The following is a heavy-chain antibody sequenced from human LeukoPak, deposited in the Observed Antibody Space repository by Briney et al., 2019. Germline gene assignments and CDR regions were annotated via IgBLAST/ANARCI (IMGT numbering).Heavy chain of an antibody. V-gene: IGHV3-30*18. CDR1: GFTFSSYG. D-gene: IGHD3-22*01. CDR2: ISYDGSNK. J-gene: IGHJ4*02. Sequence: PGGSLRLSCAASGFTFSSYGMHWVRQAPGKGLEWVAVISYDGSNKYYADSVKGRFTISRDNSKNTLYLQMNSLRAEDTAVYYCAKVKTYYYDSSGYYYDYWGQGTLVTVSS. CDR3: AKVKTYYYDSSGYYYDY.